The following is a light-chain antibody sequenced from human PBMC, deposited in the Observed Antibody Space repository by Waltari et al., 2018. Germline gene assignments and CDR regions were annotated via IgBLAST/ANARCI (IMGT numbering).Light chain of an antibody. J-gene: IGKJ1*01. V-gene: IGKV3-20*01. CDR2: GAY. Sequence: CKPSQCGNTYLAWYQKNPGQAPRLLIYGAYTRAAGIPDRFSGSGVEADFSFTISRLEAEDFALYYCQHHVRLPATFGQGTKVEIK. CDR3: QHHVRLPAT. CDR1: QCGNTY.